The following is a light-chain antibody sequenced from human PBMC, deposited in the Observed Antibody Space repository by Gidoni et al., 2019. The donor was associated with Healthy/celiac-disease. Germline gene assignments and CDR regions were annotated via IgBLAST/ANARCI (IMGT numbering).Light chain of an antibody. CDR3: QSYDSSPSPYV. CDR1: SSNIGAGYD. CDR2: GNS. Sequence: QSVLTQPPSVSGAPGQRVTISCTGSSSNIGAGYDVHWYQQLPGTAPKLLIYGNSNRPSGVPDRFSGSKSGTSAPLAITGLQAEDEADYYCQSYDSSPSPYVFGTGTKVTVL. J-gene: IGLJ1*01. V-gene: IGLV1-40*01.